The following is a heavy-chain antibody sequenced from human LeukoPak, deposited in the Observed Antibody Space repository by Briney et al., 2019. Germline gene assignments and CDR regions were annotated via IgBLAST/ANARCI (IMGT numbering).Heavy chain of an antibody. V-gene: IGHV6-1*01. CDR1: GDSVSSNSAA. CDR3: AQTNWNYGADWLDP. Sequence: SQTLSLTCAISGDSVSSNSAAWNWIRQSPSRGLEWLGRTYYRSKWYNDYAVSVKSRITINPDTSKNQFSLKLSSVTAADTAVYYCAQTNWNYGADWLDPWGQGTLVTVSS. D-gene: IGHD1-7*01. CDR2: TYYRSKWYN. J-gene: IGHJ5*02.